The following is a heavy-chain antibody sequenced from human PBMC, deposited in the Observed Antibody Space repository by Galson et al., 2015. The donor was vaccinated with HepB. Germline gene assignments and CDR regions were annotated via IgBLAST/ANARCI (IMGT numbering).Heavy chain of an antibody. D-gene: IGHD3-22*01. CDR3: ARETPSYYYDSSEEGPFDI. V-gene: IGHV1-69*13. Sequence: SVKVSCKASGGTFNSFAVSWVRQAPGQGLAWMGGIIPIFGTRKYAQKFQGRVTITADESTSTAYMELSSLRSEDTAVYYCARETPSYYYDSSEEGPFDIWGQGTMVIVSS. J-gene: IGHJ3*02. CDR1: GGTFNSFA. CDR2: IIPIFGTR.